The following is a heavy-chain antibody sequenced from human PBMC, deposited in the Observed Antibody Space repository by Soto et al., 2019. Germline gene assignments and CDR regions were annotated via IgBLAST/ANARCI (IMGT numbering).Heavy chain of an antibody. CDR1: GFTFSSYS. Sequence: EVQLVESGGGLVKPGGSLRLSYAASGFTFSSYSMNWVRQAPGKGLEWVSSISSSSSYIYYADSVKGRFTISRDNAKNSLYLQMNSLRAEDTAVYYCAYCSSTSCYDYYYYYMDVWGKGTTVTVSS. D-gene: IGHD2-2*01. CDR3: AYCSSTSCYDYYYYYMDV. V-gene: IGHV3-21*01. J-gene: IGHJ6*03. CDR2: ISSSSSYI.